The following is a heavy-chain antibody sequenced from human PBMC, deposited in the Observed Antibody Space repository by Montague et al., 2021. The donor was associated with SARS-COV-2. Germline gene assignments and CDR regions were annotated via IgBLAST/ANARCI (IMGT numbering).Heavy chain of an antibody. CDR2: ISWNGGYI. Sequence: SLRLSCAASGFTFGDYALHWVRQAPGKGLEWVSAISWNGGYIDYAGSVKGRFTISRDNDKNSLYLEMNSLSAEDTALYYCAKGAAKTFYYNGMDVWGQGTTVTVSS. CDR1: GFTFGDYA. V-gene: IGHV3-9*01. CDR3: AKGAAKTFYYNGMDV. J-gene: IGHJ6*02. D-gene: IGHD6-25*01.